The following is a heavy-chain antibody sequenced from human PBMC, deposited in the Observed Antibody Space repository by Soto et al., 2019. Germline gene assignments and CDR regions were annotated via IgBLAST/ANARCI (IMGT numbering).Heavy chain of an antibody. J-gene: IGHJ4*02. Sequence: PSETLSLTCAVSGYSIGSGYYWGWIRQPPGKGLEWIGSIYHSGSTYYNPSLKSRVTISVDTSKNQFSLKLSSVTAADTAVYYCARNYYGSGHFYFDYWGQGTLVTASS. CDR2: IYHSGST. V-gene: IGHV4-38-2*01. D-gene: IGHD3-10*01. CDR3: ARNYYGSGHFYFDY. CDR1: GYSIGSGYY.